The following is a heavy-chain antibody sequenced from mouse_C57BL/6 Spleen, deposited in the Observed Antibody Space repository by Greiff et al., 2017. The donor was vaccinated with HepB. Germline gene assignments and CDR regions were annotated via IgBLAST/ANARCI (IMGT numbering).Heavy chain of an antibody. V-gene: IGHV14-4*01. J-gene: IGHJ2*01. D-gene: IGHD1-1*01. Sequence: VQLQQSGAELVRPGASVKLSCTASGFNIKDDYMHWVKQRPEQGLEWIGWIDPENGDTEYASKFQGKATITADTSSNTAYLQLNSLTSEDTAVYYCTTSYGSSGGYWGQGTTLTVSS. CDR1: GFNIKDDY. CDR3: TTSYGSSGGY. CDR2: IDPENGDT.